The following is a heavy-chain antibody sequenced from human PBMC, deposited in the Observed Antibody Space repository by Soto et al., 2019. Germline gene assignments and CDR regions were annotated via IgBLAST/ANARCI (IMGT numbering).Heavy chain of an antibody. CDR1: GGSISSGGYY. Sequence: SETLSLTCTVSGGSISSGGYYWSWIRQHPGKGLEWIGYIYYSGATYYNPSLKSRVTMSMDTSRNQFSLKLTSVTAADTALYYCARRRCLGIICYEANWLDPWGQGILVTVS. V-gene: IGHV4-31*03. D-gene: IGHD1-20*01. CDR3: ARRRCLGIICYEANWLDP. J-gene: IGHJ5*02. CDR2: IYYSGAT.